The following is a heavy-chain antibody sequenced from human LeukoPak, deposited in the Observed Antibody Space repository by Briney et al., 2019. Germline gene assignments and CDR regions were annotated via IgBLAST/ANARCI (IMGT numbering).Heavy chain of an antibody. CDR3: AGPTAGGGWYYFDY. CDR1: GGSISSGGYS. CDR2: IYYSGST. V-gene: IGHV4-30-4*07. D-gene: IGHD6-19*01. J-gene: IGHJ4*02. Sequence: TLSLTCAVSGGSISSGGYSWGWIRQPPGKGLEWIGYIYYSGSTYYNPSLKSRVTISVDTSKNQFSLKLSSVTAAGTAVYYCAGPTAGGGWYYFDYWGQGTLVTVSS.